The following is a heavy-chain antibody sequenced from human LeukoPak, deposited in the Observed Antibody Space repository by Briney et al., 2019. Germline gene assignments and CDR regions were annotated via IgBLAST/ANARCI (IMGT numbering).Heavy chain of an antibody. Sequence: ASVKVSFKASGYTFTGYYIHWVRQAPGQGLEWMEWINPNSGDTNYAQKFQGRVTMTSDTSISTGYMELSRLSSDDTAVYYCARTTNNLFDPWGQGTLVTVSS. J-gene: IGHJ5*02. D-gene: IGHD4-11*01. CDR3: ARTTNNLFDP. CDR2: INPNSGDT. CDR1: GYTFTGYY. V-gene: IGHV1-2*02.